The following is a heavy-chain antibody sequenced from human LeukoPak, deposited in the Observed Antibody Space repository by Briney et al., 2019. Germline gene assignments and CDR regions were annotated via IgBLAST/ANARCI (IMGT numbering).Heavy chain of an antibody. CDR1: GFTFSSYW. V-gene: IGHV3-7*01. CDR3: ARESEKAKYYDFWSGSSLDY. Sequence: GGSLRLSCAASGFTFSSYWMSWVRQAPGKGLEWVANIKQDGSEKYYVDSVKGRFTISRDNAKNSLYLQMNSLRAEDTAVYYCARESEKAKYYDFWSGSSLDYWGQGTLVTVSS. J-gene: IGHJ4*02. CDR2: IKQDGSEK. D-gene: IGHD3-3*01.